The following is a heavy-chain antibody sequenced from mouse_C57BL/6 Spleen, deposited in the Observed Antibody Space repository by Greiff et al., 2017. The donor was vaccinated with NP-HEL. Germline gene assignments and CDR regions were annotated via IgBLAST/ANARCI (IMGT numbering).Heavy chain of an antibody. CDR1: GYSITSDY. CDR2: ISYSGST. CDR3: ANLDSSGYVPFAY. V-gene: IGHV3-8*01. Sequence: EVQLQQSGPGLAKPSQTLSLTCSVTGYSITSDYWNWIRKFPGNKLEYMGYISYSGSTYYNPSLKSRISITRDTSKNQYYLQLNSVTTEDTATYYCANLDSSGYVPFAYWGQGTLVTVSA. D-gene: IGHD3-2*02. J-gene: IGHJ3*01.